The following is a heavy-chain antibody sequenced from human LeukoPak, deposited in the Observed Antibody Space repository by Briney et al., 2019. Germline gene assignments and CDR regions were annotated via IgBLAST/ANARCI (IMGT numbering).Heavy chain of an antibody. CDR3: ARGLTY. Sequence: GGSLRLSCVASGFTFSSYEMNWVRQAPGKGLEWVSYISSSGTTIYYADSVKGRFTISRDSAKNSLYLQRNIMRGEAPAVYYCARGLTYWGQGTLVTVSS. CDR1: GFTFSSYE. J-gene: IGHJ4*02. CDR2: ISSSGTTI. D-gene: IGHD3-9*01. V-gene: IGHV3-48*03.